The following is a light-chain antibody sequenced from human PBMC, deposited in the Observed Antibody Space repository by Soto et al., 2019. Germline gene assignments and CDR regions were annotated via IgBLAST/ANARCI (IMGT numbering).Light chain of an antibody. CDR1: QSISTF. CDR2: SAS. J-gene: IGKJ4*01. CDR3: QQSHSAPLT. Sequence: DIQMTQSPSSLSASVGDRVTITCRAGQSISTFLLWYQQKPGKAPKLLIYSASSLQSGVPSRFSGSGSGTDFTLTISSLQPEDFATYHCQQSHSAPLTFGGGTKVEIK. V-gene: IGKV1-39*01.